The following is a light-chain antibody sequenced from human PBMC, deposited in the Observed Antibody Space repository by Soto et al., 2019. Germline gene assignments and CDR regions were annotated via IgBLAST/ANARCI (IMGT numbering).Light chain of an antibody. CDR3: CSYASSSTYV. V-gene: IGLV2-23*01. CDR2: EGT. J-gene: IGLJ1*01. Sequence: QSALTQPASVSGSPGQSITISCTGTSSDVGSYNLVSWYQQHPGKAPKLMIYEGTKRPSGVSDRFSGSRSGNTASLTISGLQAEYEADYYCCSYASSSTYVFGSGTKLTVL. CDR1: SSDVGSYNL.